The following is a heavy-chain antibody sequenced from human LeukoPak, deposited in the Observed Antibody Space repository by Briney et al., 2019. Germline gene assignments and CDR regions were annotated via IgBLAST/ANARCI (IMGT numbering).Heavy chain of an antibody. CDR1: GGSFSGYY. Sequence: SETLSLTCAVYGGSFSGYYWSWIRQPPGKGLEWIGEINHSGSTNYNPSLKSRVTISVDTSKNQFSLKLSSVTAADTAVYYCASLAYGDYAYYYYYGMDVWGQGTTVTVSS. J-gene: IGHJ6*02. CDR3: ASLAYGDYAYYYYYGMDV. CDR2: INHSGST. D-gene: IGHD4-17*01. V-gene: IGHV4-34*01.